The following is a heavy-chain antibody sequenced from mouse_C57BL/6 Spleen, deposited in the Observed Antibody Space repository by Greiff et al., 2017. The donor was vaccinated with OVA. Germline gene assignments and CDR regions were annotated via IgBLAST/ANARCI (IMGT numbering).Heavy chain of an antibody. CDR2: IDPADSYT. D-gene: IGHD2-5*01. J-gene: IGHJ2*01. CDR1: GYTFTSYW. CDR3: ARGYSNLFWDY. Sequence: QVQLQQPGAELVMPGASVKLSCKASGYTFTSYWMHWVKQRPGQGLEWIGEIDPADSYTNYNQKFKGKSTLTVDKSSSTAYMQLSSLTSEGSAVYYCARGYSNLFWDYWGKGTTLTVSS. V-gene: IGHV1-69*01.